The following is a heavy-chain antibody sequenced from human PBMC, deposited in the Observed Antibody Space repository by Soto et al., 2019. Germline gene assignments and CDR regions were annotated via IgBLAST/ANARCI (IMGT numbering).Heavy chain of an antibody. CDR2: IRPYNANT. V-gene: IGHV1-18*01. J-gene: IGHJ4*02. Sequence: ASVKVSCKASGYSFSSYGISWVRQAPGQGLEWMGWIRPYNANTNYAQKFQGRVTMISDTSTRTAYMELRSLRSDDTAVYYCARDISYSDSSGYYYAYDYWGQGTLVTVS. D-gene: IGHD3-22*01. CDR1: GYSFSSYG. CDR3: ARDISYSDSSGYYYAYDY.